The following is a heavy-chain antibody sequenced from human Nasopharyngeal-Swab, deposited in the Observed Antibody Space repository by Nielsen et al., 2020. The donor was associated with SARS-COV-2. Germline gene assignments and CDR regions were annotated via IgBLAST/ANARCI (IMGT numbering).Heavy chain of an antibody. D-gene: IGHD3-22*01. CDR2: ISSSSSTI. CDR3: ARSLYYYDSSGYPSSYYFDY. Sequence: GESLKISCAASGFTFSSYSMNWVRQAPGKGLEWVSYISSSSSTIYYADSVKGRFTTSRDNAKNSLYLQMNSLRAEDTAVYYCARSLYYYDSSGYPSSYYFDYWGQGTLVTVSS. V-gene: IGHV3-48*01. J-gene: IGHJ4*02. CDR1: GFTFSSYS.